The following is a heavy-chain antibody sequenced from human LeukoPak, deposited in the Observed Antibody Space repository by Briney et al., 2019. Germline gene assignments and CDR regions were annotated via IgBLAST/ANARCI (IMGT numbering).Heavy chain of an antibody. CDR2: ISAYNGNT. CDR1: GYTFTSYG. CDR3: ARGRVITFGGVIARAEYFQH. V-gene: IGHV1-18*01. J-gene: IGHJ1*01. Sequence: GASVKVSCKASGYTFTSYGISWVRQAPGQGLEWMGWISAYNGNTNCAQKLQGRVTMTTDTSTSTAYMELRSLRSDDTAVYYCARGRVITFGGVIARAEYFQHWGQGTLVTVSS. D-gene: IGHD3-16*02.